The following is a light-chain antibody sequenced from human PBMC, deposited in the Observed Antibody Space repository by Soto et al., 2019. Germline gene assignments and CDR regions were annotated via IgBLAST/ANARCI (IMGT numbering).Light chain of an antibody. CDR3: QRYNNWPLT. V-gene: IGKV3-15*01. CDR1: QSVSSN. CDR2: GAS. J-gene: IGKJ4*01. Sequence: EVVMTQSPATLSVSLGDRATLSCRASQSVSSNLAWYQQKPGQGPRLLIYGASTRATGIPARFSGSGSGTEFTLTISSLQSEDFAVYSCQRYNNWPLTFGGGTKVEIK.